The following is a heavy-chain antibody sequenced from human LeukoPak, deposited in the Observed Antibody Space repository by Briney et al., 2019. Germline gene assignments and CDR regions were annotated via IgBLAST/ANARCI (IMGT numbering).Heavy chain of an antibody. CDR1: GFTFSSYG. Sequence: PGGSLRLSCAASGFTFSSYGMHWVRQAPGKGLEWVAVISYDGSNKYYADSVKGRFTISRDNSKNTLYLQMNSLRAEDTAVYYCAKDSGEYLYSSSGDFQHWGQGTLVTVSS. CDR3: AKDSGEYLYSSSGDFQH. D-gene: IGHD6-13*01. CDR2: ISYDGSNK. J-gene: IGHJ1*01. V-gene: IGHV3-30*18.